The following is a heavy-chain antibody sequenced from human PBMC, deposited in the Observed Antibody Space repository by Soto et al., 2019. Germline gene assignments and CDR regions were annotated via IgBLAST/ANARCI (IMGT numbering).Heavy chain of an antibody. J-gene: IGHJ2*01. V-gene: IGHV2-5*02. CDR3: VHQEGNNNIFYVDL. CDR2: IYWDDDK. Sequence: QITLKESGPELVKPTQTLTLTCTFSGFSLSTSGVAVGWIRPPPGKALESLSLIYWDDDKRYSPSLESRLTMSKAASKDQVVLTLTTMDPVDTATYYCVHQEGNNNIFYVDLWGCGTLVTVSS. D-gene: IGHD1-1*01. CDR1: GFSLSTSGVA.